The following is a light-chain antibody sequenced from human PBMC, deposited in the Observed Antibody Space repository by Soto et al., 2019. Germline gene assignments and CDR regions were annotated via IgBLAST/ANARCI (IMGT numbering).Light chain of an antibody. J-gene: IGKJ4*01. CDR2: KAS. CDR3: QHDNGYPLA. Sequence: DIQMTQSPSTLSASVGDRVTITCRASQSISSWLAWYQQKPGKAPNLLIYKASTLESGVPSRFSGSGSGTEFTLTISSVQPDNFAPYCFQHDNGYPLAFGVGTKVDIK. CDR1: QSISSW. V-gene: IGKV1-5*03.